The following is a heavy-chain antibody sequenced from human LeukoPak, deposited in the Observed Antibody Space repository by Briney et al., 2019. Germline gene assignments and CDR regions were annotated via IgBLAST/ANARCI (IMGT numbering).Heavy chain of an antibody. CDR2: ISSSSNDI. D-gene: IGHD3-10*01. CDR3: ARGGQRFGELLFDY. J-gene: IGHJ4*02. Sequence: PGGSLRLSCAASGFDFGDYSMNWVRQTTGKGLEWVSSISSSSNDIYYADSLKGRFTISRDNAKSSVYLQMNSLGADDTAVYYCARGGQRFGELLFDYWGQGSLVTVSS. CDR1: GFDFGDYS. V-gene: IGHV3-21*01.